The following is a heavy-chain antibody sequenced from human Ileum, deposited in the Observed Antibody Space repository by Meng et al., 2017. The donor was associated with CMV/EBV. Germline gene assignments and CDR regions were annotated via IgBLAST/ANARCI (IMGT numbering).Heavy chain of an antibody. V-gene: IGHV3-74*01. CDR2: INSDGSTT. D-gene: IGHD1-26*01. Sequence: GESLKISCAAPGLIFSSHWMHWARQVPGKGLVWVARINSDGSTTTYADSVKGRFTISRDNVKSTLFLQMNSLTAEDTAVYYCARYSGTYRDYWGQGTLVTVSS. CDR1: GLIFSSHW. J-gene: IGHJ4*02. CDR3: ARYSGTYRDY.